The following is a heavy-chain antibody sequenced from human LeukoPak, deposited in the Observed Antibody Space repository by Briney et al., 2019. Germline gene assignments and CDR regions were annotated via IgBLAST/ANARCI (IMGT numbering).Heavy chain of an antibody. V-gene: IGHV3-23*01. J-gene: IGHJ5*02. D-gene: IGHD3-22*01. CDR2: ISGSGGST. Sequence: GGSLRLSCAASGFTFSSYAMSWVRQAPGKGLEWVSAISGSGGSTYYADSVKGRFTISRDNSKNTLYLQMSSLKTEDTAMYYCTTVRSWRYYDSFSWGQGTLVTVSS. CDR1: GFTFSSYA. CDR3: TTVRSWRYYDSFS.